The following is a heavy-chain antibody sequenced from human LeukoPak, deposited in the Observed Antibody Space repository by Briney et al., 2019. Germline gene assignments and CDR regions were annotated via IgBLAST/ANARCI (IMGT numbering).Heavy chain of an antibody. Sequence: PSETLSLTCTVSGGSISSYYWSWIRQPPGKGLEWIGYIYYSGSTNYNPSLKSRVTISVDTSENQFSLKLSSVTAADTAVYYCARRPPVGYYGMDVWGQGTTVTVSS. CDR3: ARRPPVGYYGMDV. V-gene: IGHV4-59*01. D-gene: IGHD1-14*01. J-gene: IGHJ6*02. CDR1: GGSISSYY. CDR2: IYYSGST.